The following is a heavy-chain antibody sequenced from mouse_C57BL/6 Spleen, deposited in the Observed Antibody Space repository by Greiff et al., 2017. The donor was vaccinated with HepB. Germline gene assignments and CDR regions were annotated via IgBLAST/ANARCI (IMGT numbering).Heavy chain of an antibody. V-gene: IGHV3-6*01. J-gene: IGHJ2*01. CDR3: AKFTTVVATFDY. D-gene: IGHD1-1*01. CDR2: ISYDGSN. Sequence: EVKLQESGPGLVKPSQSLSLTCSVTGYSITSGYYWNWIRQFPGNKLEWMGYISYDGSNNYNPSLKNRISITRDTSKNQFFLKLNSVTTEDTATYYCAKFTTVVATFDYWGQGTTLTVSS. CDR1: GYSITSGYY.